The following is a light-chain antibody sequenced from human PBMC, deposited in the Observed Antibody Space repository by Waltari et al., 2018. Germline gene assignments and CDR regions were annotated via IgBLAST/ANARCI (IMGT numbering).Light chain of an antibody. CDR1: SSDVGSYHL. Sequence: QSALTQPASVSGSPGQSITISCTGTSSDVGSYHLVSWYQQHPGKAPNLMIYEGSKRPSGVSNRFSGSKSGNTASLTISGLQAEDEADYYCCSYAGGSTYVFGTGTKVTVL. V-gene: IGLV2-23*01. J-gene: IGLJ1*01. CDR3: CSYAGGSTYV. CDR2: EGS.